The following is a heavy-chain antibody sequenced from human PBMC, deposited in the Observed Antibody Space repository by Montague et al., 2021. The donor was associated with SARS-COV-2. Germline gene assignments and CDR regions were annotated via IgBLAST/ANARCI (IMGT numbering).Heavy chain of an antibody. J-gene: IGHJ4*02. Sequence: SETLSLTCTVSGGSISSYYWSWIRQPAGKGLEWIGRIYTSGSTNYNPSLKSRVTMSVDTSKNQFSLKLSSVTAADTVVYYCARVFPRWLQFDPYFDYWGQGTLVTVSS. D-gene: IGHD5-24*01. CDR1: GGSISSYY. V-gene: IGHV4-4*07. CDR3: ARVFPRWLQFDPYFDY. CDR2: IYTSGST.